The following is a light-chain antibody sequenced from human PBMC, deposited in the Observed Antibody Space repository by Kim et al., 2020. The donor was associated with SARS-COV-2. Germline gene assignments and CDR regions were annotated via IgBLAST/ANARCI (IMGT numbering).Light chain of an antibody. CDR2: NDN. V-gene: IGLV1-44*01. Sequence: GHRVTVSVSGSSSNIKTYTVSWYQQLPGAAPKLLIYNDNKRPSGVPDRFSGSKSGTSASLAISGLQSEDEADYVCASWDDSLNGVLFGGGTQLTVL. CDR1: SSNIKTYT. CDR3: ASWDDSLNGVL. J-gene: IGLJ2*01.